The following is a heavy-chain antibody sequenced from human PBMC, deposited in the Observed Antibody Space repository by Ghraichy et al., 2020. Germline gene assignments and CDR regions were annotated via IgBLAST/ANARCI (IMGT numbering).Heavy chain of an antibody. CDR1: GYTFTGYY. V-gene: IGHV1-2*02. CDR3: ARDRDQYGSFLFYYYCMSV. D-gene: IGHD6-6*01. Sequence: ASVKVSCKTSGYTFTGYYLNWVRQAPGQGLEWMGWINPNSGGTNYAQKFQGRVTMTSDTSTSTVYMELNRLTSDDTAIYYCARDRDQYGSFLFYYYCMSVWGQGTTVTVSS. J-gene: IGHJ6*02. CDR2: INPNSGGT.